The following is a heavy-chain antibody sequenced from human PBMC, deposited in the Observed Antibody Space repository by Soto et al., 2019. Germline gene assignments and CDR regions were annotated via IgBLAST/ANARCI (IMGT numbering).Heavy chain of an antibody. CDR1: GFSFTGYY. Sequence: ASVKVSCKASGFSFTGYYIHWLRQAPGQGFEGMGWINAHSGGTEYAQKFQGRVTLTRDTAISTAYMTLSSLRSDDPAIYYCAKDLTRQLAYWLAPWGQGTQVTVLL. CDR2: INAHSGGT. D-gene: IGHD6-6*01. J-gene: IGHJ5*02. V-gene: IGHV1-2*02. CDR3: AKDLTRQLAYWLAP.